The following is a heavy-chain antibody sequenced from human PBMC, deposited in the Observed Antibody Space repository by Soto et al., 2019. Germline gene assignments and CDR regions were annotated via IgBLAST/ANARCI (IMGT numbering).Heavy chain of an antibody. CDR1: GFTFSSYA. Sequence: GRSLRLSCAASGFTFSSYAMSWVRQAPGKGLEWVSAISGSGGSTYYADSVKGRFTISRDNSKNTLYLQMNSLRAEDTAVYYCAKVLHFDWLLYGWGQGTLVTVSS. CDR3: AKVLHFDWLLYG. CDR2: ISGSGGST. D-gene: IGHD3-9*01. J-gene: IGHJ4*02. V-gene: IGHV3-23*01.